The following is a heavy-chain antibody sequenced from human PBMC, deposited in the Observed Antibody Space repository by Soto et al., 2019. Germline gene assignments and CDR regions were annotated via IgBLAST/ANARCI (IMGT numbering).Heavy chain of an antibody. CDR3: AKERYRGGYDILTGHHRVPLYFDY. D-gene: IGHD3-9*01. CDR1: GFTFSSYG. CDR2: ISYDGGNK. V-gene: IGHV3-30*18. Sequence: PGGFLRLSCAASGFTFSSYGMHWVRQAPGMGLEWVAVISYDGGNKYYADSVKGRFTISRDNSKNTLYLQMNSLRAEDTAVYYCAKERYRGGYDILTGHHRVPLYFDYWGQGTLVNVSS. J-gene: IGHJ4*02.